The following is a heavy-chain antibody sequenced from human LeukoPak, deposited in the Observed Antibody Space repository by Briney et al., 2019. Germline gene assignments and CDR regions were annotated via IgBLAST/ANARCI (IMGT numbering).Heavy chain of an antibody. CDR1: GGSVSSGSYY. V-gene: IGHV4-61*01. CDR3: ARAPSYYSGTYYTRDWFDP. D-gene: IGHD1-26*01. J-gene: IGHJ5*02. Sequence: PSETLSLTCSVSGGSVSSGSYYWSWIRQPPGKGLEWIGDIYYSGITNYNPSLKSRVTISVDTSKNQFSVKLSSVTAADTAVYYCARAPSYYSGTYYTRDWFDPWGQGTLVTVSS. CDR2: IYYSGIT.